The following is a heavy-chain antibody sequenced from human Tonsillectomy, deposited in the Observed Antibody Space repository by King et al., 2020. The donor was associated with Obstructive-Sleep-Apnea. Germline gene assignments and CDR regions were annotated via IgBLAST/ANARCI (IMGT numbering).Heavy chain of an antibody. Sequence: QLVQSGGVVVQPGGSLRLSCAASGFTFEDYAMHWVRQAPGKGLEWVSLISWDGGSTYYADSVKGRFTISRDNSKNSLYLQMNSLRAEDTALYYCAKPMVRGHNGYFDYWGQGTLVTVSS. CDR2: ISWDGGST. D-gene: IGHD3-10*01. CDR3: AKPMVRGHNGYFDY. V-gene: IGHV3-43D*03. J-gene: IGHJ4*02. CDR1: GFTFEDYA.